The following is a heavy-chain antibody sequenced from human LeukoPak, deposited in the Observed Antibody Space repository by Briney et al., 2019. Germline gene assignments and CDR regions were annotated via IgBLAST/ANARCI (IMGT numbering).Heavy chain of an antibody. CDR1: GFTFSSYA. J-gene: IGHJ4*02. CDR3: ARSQGGSCGGAGCSFDC. Sequence: GGSLRLSCAASGFTFSSYAMHWVRQAPGKGLEWVAVISYDGSNKYYADSVKGRFTISRDNSKNTLQLQMSSLRPEDTAVYYCARSQGGSCGGAGCSFDCWGQGSLVTVSS. D-gene: IGHD2-15*01. V-gene: IGHV3-30*07. CDR2: ISYDGSNK.